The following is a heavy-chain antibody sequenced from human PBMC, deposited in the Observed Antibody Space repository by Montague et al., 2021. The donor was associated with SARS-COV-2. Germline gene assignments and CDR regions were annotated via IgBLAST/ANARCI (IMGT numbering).Heavy chain of an antibody. CDR2: VYYSGTA. D-gene: IGHD2-15*01. Sequence: SETLSLTCTVSGGSVRSGLYYWTWIRQPQGKGLEWIGYVYYSGTANHNLSLQSRLTLSADTSKNQFSLKLSSVTAAATAIYYCPIERLDCSGTSCYTNGLDVWGQGTMVTVSS. V-gene: IGHV4-61*01. J-gene: IGHJ6*02. CDR1: GGSVRSGLYY. CDR3: PIERLDCSGTSCYTNGLDV.